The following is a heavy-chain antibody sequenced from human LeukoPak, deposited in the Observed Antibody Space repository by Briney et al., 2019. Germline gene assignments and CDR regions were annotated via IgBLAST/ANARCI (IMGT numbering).Heavy chain of an antibody. CDR3: ARRHPYYYGSGTYSRED. Sequence: SETLYLTCTVSGGSIGNYYWNWIRQPAGKGLEWIGRISTSGTTNYHPSLKSRVTLSLDTSKNQFSLNLRSVTAADTAIYFCARRHPYYYGSGTYSREDWGQGTLVTVSS. J-gene: IGHJ4*02. CDR1: GGSIGNYY. D-gene: IGHD3-10*01. V-gene: IGHV4-4*07. CDR2: ISTSGTT.